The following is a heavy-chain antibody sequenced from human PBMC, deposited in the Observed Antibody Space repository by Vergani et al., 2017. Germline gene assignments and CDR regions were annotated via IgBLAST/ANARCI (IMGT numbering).Heavy chain of an antibody. CDR1: GYTFTSYG. D-gene: IGHD4-17*01. CDR2: ISGYNGNT. Sequence: QVQLVPSGAEVKTPGASVKVSCKASGYTFTSYGISWVRQAPGQGRVGMGWISGYNGNTNYAQKLQGRVPMTTDTSTSTAYMELRSLRSDDTAVSYCARDWRYGAHFDYGGQGTLVTVSS. CDR3: ARDWRYGAHFDY. J-gene: IGHJ4*02. V-gene: IGHV1-18*04.